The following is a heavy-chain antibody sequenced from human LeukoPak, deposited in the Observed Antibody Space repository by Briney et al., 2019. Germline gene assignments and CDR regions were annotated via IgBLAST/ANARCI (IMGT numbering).Heavy chain of an antibody. J-gene: IGHJ3*02. CDR3: AYSSIWFRGHAFDI. CDR2: ISGSGGST. V-gene: IGHV3-23*01. D-gene: IGHD6-13*01. CDR1: GFTFSSYA. Sequence: GGSLRLSCAASGFTFSSYAMSWVRQAPGKGLEWVLAISGSGGSTYYADSVKGRFTISRDNSKNTLYLQMNSLRAEDTAVYYCAYSSIWFRGHAFDIWGQGTMVTVSS.